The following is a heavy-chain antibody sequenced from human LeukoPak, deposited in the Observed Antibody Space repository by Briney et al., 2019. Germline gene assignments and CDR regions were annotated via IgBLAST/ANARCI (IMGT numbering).Heavy chain of an antibody. D-gene: IGHD1-1*01. Sequence: PGGSLRLSCAASGFTLSNYAMNWVRQAPGQGLEWVSVISAAGATYYADSLKGRFTISRDNSKNTLYLQMDSLRVEDTAVYYCGKANDDYYFDYWGQGTLVTVSS. CDR2: ISAAGAT. CDR1: GFTLSNYA. J-gene: IGHJ4*02. V-gene: IGHV3-23*01. CDR3: GKANDDYYFDY.